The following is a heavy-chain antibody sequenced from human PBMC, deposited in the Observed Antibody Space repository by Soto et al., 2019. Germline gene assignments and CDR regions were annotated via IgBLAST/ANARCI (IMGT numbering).Heavy chain of an antibody. D-gene: IGHD3-22*01. J-gene: IGHJ4*02. V-gene: IGHV4-34*01. CDR2: INHSGST. CDR3: ARVGYYDSSGYPRKGRFDY. Sequence: TLSLTCAVYGGSFSGYYWSWIRQPPGKGLEWIGEINHSGSTNYNPSLKSRVTISVDTSKNQFSLKLSSVTAADTAVYYCARVGYYDSSGYPRKGRFDYWGQGTLVTVSS. CDR1: GGSFSGYY.